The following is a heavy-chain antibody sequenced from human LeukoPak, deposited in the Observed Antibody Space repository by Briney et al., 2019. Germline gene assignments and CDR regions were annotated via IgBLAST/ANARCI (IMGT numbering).Heavy chain of an antibody. J-gene: IGHJ4*02. CDR3: ARDRYCSSTSCSLPDY. CDR2: INPNSGGT. Sequence: ASVKVSCKASGYTFTCYYMHWVRQAPGQGLEWMGWINPNSGGTNYAQKFQGRVTMTRDTSISTAYMELSRLRTDDTAVYYCARDRYCSSTSCSLPDYWGQGTLVTVSS. V-gene: IGHV1-2*02. D-gene: IGHD2-2*01. CDR1: GYTFTCYY.